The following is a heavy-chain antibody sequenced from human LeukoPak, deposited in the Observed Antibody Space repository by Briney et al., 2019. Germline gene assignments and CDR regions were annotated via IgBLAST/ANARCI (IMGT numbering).Heavy chain of an antibody. D-gene: IGHD2-2*01. CDR1: GYTFTCYG. CDR3: ARVGAMGYQLLYDAFDI. CDR2: ISAYNGNT. V-gene: IGHV1-18*01. J-gene: IGHJ3*02. Sequence: ASVKVSCKASGYTFTCYGISWVRQAPGQGLEWMGWISAYNGNTNYAQKLQGRVTMTTDTSTSTAYMELRSLRSDDTAVYYCARVGAMGYQLLYDAFDIWGQGTMVTVSS.